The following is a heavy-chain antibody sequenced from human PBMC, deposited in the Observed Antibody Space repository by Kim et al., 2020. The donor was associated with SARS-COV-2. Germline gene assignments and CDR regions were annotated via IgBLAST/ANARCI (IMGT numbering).Heavy chain of an antibody. CDR3: ARDLSLGRPGGFDY. V-gene: IGHV3-21*01. CDR2: ISRNSDYI. CDR1: EFTFSRYS. J-gene: IGHJ4*02. D-gene: IGHD3-10*01. Sequence: GGSLRLSCAASEFTFSRYSMNWVRQAPGKGLEWVSTISRNSDYIYYAESVEGRFTISRDNAKNSVYLQMNSLRVDDTAMYYCARDLSLGRPGGFDYWGQGALVTVPS.